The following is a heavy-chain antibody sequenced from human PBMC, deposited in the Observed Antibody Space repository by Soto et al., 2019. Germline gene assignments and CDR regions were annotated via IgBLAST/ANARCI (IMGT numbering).Heavy chain of an antibody. CDR2: ISGSGGST. CDR1: GFTFSSYA. D-gene: IGHD6-13*01. Sequence: GGSLRLSCAASGFTFSSYAMSWVCQAPGKGLEWVSAISGSGGSTYYADSVKGRFTISRDNSKNTLYLQMNSLRAEDTAVYYCAKPPSSWYAFDAFDIWGQGTMVTVSS. V-gene: IGHV3-23*01. J-gene: IGHJ3*02. CDR3: AKPPSSWYAFDAFDI.